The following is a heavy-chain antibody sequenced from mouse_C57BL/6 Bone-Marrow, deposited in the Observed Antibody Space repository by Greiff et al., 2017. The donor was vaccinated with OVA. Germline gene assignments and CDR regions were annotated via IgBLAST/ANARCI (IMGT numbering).Heavy chain of an antibody. CDR3: ARSSYYYGSSYWYFDY. CDR1: GYSITSDY. D-gene: IGHD1-1*01. CDR2: ISYSGST. J-gene: IGHJ2*01. Sequence: EVKLVESGPGLAKPSQTLSLTCSVTGYSITSDYWNWIRKFPGNKLEYMGYISYSGSTYYNPSLKSRISITRDTSKNQYYLQLNSVTTEDTATYYCARSSYYYGSSYWYFDYWGQGTTLTVSS. V-gene: IGHV3-8*01.